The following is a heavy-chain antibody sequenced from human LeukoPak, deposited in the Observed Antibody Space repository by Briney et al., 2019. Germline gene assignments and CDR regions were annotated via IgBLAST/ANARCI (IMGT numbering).Heavy chain of an antibody. CDR1: GFTVSSNY. Sequence: PGGSLRLSCAVSGFTVSSNYMSWVRQAPGKGLDWVSVIYSGGTTYYADSVKGRFTISRDNSKNTLYLQMNNLRAEDTAVYYCARLDFGDYGVYFFDYWGQGTLVTVSS. CDR2: IYSGGTT. J-gene: IGHJ4*02. D-gene: IGHD4-17*01. V-gene: IGHV3-66*01. CDR3: ARLDFGDYGVYFFDY.